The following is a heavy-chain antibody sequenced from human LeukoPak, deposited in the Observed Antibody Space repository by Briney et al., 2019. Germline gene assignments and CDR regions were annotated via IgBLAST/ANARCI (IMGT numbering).Heavy chain of an antibody. CDR3: ASTNDYGDFVYFQH. CDR1: GYTFTGYY. J-gene: IGHJ1*01. V-gene: IGHV1-2*02. Sequence: ASVKVSCKASGYTFTGYYMHWVRQAPGQGLEWMRWINPNNGGTYYAQKFQGRVTMTRDTSISTAYMELIRLSSDDTAVYYCASTNDYGDFVYFQHWGQGTLVTVSS. CDR2: INPNNGGT. D-gene: IGHD4-17*01.